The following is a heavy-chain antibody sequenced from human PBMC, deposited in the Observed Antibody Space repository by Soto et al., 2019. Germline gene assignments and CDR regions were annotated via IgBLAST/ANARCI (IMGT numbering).Heavy chain of an antibody. CDR2: SRNKANSFST. J-gene: IGHJ4*02. D-gene: IGHD2-21*01. Sequence: GGSLRLSCEVSGFTFSDHYMDWVRQAPGKGLEWVGRSRNKANSFSTAYAPSVKGRFTISRDDSKSSLYLQMDSLKTDDTAVYYCTRIAYNYGPGDYWGQGTLVTVSS. V-gene: IGHV3-72*01. CDR3: TRIAYNYGPGDY. CDR1: GFTFSDHY.